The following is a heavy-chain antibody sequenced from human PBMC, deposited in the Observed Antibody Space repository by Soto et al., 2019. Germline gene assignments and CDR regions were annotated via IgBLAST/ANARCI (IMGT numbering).Heavy chain of an antibody. CDR1: GFSFSPYG. J-gene: IGHJ6*02. V-gene: IGHV3-30*18. CDR3: VKGPLRAAANRYYGMAI. Sequence: QIQLVESGGGVVQPGRSLRLSCAVSGFSFSPYGFHWARQAPGKGLEWVALVSYDGRNNYYADSVKGRFTISRDNSKNTVYLQMNSLRAEDTAVYYCVKGPLRAAANRYYGMAICGQGTTVTVS. D-gene: IGHD2-2*01. CDR2: VSYDGRNN.